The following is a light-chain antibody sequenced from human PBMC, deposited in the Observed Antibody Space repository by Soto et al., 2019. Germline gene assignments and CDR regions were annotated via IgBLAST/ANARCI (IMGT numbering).Light chain of an antibody. V-gene: IGLV2-14*01. Sequence: QSALTQPASVSGSPGQSITISCTGTSSDIGGYNYVSWYQQHPGKAPKLMIYAVSNRPSGLSNRFSGSKSGNTASLTISGLQAEDEADYYCSSYISSSTVVFGGGTQLTVL. CDR2: AVS. CDR1: SSDIGGYNY. J-gene: IGLJ2*01. CDR3: SSYISSSTVV.